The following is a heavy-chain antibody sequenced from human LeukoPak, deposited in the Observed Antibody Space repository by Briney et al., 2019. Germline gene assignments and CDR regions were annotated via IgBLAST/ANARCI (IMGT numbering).Heavy chain of an antibody. CDR2: INPSAGRT. CDR1: GYTFTGYY. J-gene: IGHJ4*02. CDR3: ARGLSSTVVTPLGY. Sequence: GASVKVSCKASGYTFTGYYMHWVRQAPGQGLEWMGIINPSAGRTSYAQKFQGRVTMTRDTSTSTVRMELSSLRSEDTAVYYCARGLSSTVVTPLGYWGQGTLVTVSS. D-gene: IGHD4-23*01. V-gene: IGHV1-46*01.